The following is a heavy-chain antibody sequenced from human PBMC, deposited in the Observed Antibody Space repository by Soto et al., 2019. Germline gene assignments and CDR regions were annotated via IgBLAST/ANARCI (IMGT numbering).Heavy chain of an antibody. CDR3: ASQEIQLPIDY. D-gene: IGHD5-18*01. J-gene: IGHJ4*01. V-gene: IGHV4-59*01. CDR2: IYYSGST. Sequence: SETLSLTCTVSGGSISSYYWSWIRQPPGKGLEWIGYIYYSGSTNYNPSLKSRVTISVDTSKNQFSLKLSSVTAADTAVYYCASQEIQLPIDYWGQGTLVTVSS. CDR1: GGSISSYY.